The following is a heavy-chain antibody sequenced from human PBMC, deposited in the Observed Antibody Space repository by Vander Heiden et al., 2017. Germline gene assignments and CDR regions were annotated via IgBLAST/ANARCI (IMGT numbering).Heavy chain of an antibody. CDR3: ARSGGWDYFDH. CDR1: GGSIIRGGYY. V-gene: IGHV4-31*03. CDR2: IFESGKT. J-gene: IGHJ4*02. Sequence: QVHLQESGPGLATPPQTLSLTCIVPGGSIIRGGYYWNWIRQHPGKGLEWIGSIFESGKTYYSPSLKNRMSISLDTSESQFSLKLTSLTAADTAVYYCARSGGWDYFDHWGQGTLVIVSS. D-gene: IGHD3-16*01.